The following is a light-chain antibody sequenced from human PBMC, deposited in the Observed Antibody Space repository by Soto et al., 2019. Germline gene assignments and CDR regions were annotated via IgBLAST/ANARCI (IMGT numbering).Light chain of an antibody. Sequence: DVHMTQSPSTLSGSVGYRFTITCRASQTISSWLAWYQQKPGKAPKLXIYKASTLKSEVPSRFSGSGSGTEFTLTISSLQPDDFANYYCQHYNSYSEAFGQGTKV. J-gene: IGKJ1*01. V-gene: IGKV1-5*03. CDR2: KAS. CDR3: QHYNSYSEA. CDR1: QTISSW.